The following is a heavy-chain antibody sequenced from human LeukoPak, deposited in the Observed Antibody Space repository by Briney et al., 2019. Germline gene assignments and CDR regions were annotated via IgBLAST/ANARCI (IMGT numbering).Heavy chain of an antibody. J-gene: IGHJ3*02. V-gene: IGHV4-59*01. CDR2: IYYSGST. CDR1: GGSISGYY. Sequence: PSETLSLTCTVSGGSISGYYWSWIRQPPGKGLEWIGYIYYSGSTNYNPSLKSRVTISVDTSKNQFSLKLSSVTAADTAVYYCARARGPYYYDSSGYYWGFDIWGQGTMVTVSS. CDR3: ARARGPYYYDSSGYYWGFDI. D-gene: IGHD3-22*01.